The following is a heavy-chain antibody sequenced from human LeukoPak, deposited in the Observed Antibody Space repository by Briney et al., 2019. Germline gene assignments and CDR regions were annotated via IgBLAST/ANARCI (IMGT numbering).Heavy chain of an antibody. CDR3: ARHAGSYYTYNFDY. CDR1: GGSIRSSSYY. J-gene: IGHJ4*02. Sequence: SGTLSLTCTVSGGSIRSSSYYWGWIRQPPGNGLEWIGSIYYSGSTNYKPSLRSRVTISVDTSKNQFSLKLSSVTAADTAVYYCARHAGSYYTYNFDYWGQGTLVTVSS. D-gene: IGHD3-22*01. CDR2: IYYSGST. V-gene: IGHV4-39*01.